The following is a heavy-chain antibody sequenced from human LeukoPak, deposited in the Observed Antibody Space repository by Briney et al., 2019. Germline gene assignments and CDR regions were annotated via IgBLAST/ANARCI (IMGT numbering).Heavy chain of an antibody. V-gene: IGHV4-39*07. CDR1: GGSISSSSYY. CDR2: IYYSGST. Sequence: NPSETLSLTCTVSGGSISSSSYYWGWIRQPPGKGLEWIGSIYYSGSTYYNPSLKSRVTISVDTSKNQFSLKLSSVTAADTAVYYCARATTVTTHYFDYWGQGTLVTVSS. J-gene: IGHJ4*02. D-gene: IGHD4-17*01. CDR3: ARATTVTTHYFDY.